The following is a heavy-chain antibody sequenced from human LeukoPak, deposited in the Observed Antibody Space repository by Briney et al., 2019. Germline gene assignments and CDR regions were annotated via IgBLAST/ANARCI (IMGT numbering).Heavy chain of an antibody. D-gene: IGHD3-22*01. CDR1: GGSIASYY. V-gene: IGHV4-59*01. Sequence: PSNTLSLTCTGSGGSIASYYWSWIRQSPGKRLKWIASINYSGRTKLNPSLQGRVTISLDMSNNHFSPQLRSVTAADTAIYYCARLLDYDNSGDPDTFDIWGQGTMVTVFS. CDR2: INYSGRT. J-gene: IGHJ3*02. CDR3: ARLLDYDNSGDPDTFDI.